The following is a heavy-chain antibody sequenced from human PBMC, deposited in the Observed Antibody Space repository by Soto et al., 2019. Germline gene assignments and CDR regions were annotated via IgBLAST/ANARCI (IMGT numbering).Heavy chain of an antibody. D-gene: IGHD6-19*01. Sequence: GGSLRLSCAASGFTFSNYAMNWVRQAPGKGLECVSVISGSGGSAYYADSVQGRFTISRDNSKNTLYMQMNSLRDEDTAIYYCVREGSGCNSCGSCAFWGRGTMGTAS. CDR2: ISGSGGSA. V-gene: IGHV3-23*01. J-gene: IGHJ3*01. CDR3: VREGSGCNSCGSCAF. CDR1: GFTFSNYA.